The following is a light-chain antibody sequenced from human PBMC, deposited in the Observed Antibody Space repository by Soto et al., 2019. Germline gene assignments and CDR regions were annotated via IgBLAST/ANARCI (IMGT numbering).Light chain of an antibody. Sequence: DIQMTQSPSTLSASVGDRVTITCRTSQSISSWLAWYQQKPGKAPKLLIYDASSLESAVPSRFSGSGSGTDFTLTISSLQPDDFATYYCQQYNSYSWGFGQGTKVEIK. CDR1: QSISSW. CDR3: QQYNSYSWG. V-gene: IGKV1-5*01. J-gene: IGKJ1*01. CDR2: DAS.